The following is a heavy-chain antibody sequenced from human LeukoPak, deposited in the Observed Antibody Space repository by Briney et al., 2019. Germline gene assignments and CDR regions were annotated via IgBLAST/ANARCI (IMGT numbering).Heavy chain of an antibody. CDR1: GYSISSGYY. CDR3: ARVDQLLSYYMDV. CDR2: NYHCGST. Sequence: SEPLTLTCAVSGYSISSGYYRGWIRPPPGKGLGWNGINYHCGSTYYNPSLKSRVNISVDASKKQFSLKRRSVAGADTAVYYCARVDQLLSYYMDVWGKGTTVTVSS. D-gene: IGHD2-2*01. J-gene: IGHJ6*03. V-gene: IGHV4-38-2*01.